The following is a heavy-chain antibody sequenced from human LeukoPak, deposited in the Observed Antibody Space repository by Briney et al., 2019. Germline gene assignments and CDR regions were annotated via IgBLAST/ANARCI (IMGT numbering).Heavy chain of an antibody. D-gene: IGHD1-1*01. V-gene: IGHV6-1*01. CDR1: GDSVSSNSAA. J-gene: IGHJ4*02. Sequence: SQTLSLTCAISGDSVSSNSAAWNWIRQSPSRGLEWLGRTYYRSKWYYDYAVSVKSRVNINGDTSKNQFPLHLNSVTPEDTAVYYCARDMNWNFDYWGQGTLVTVSS. CDR3: ARDMNWNFDY. CDR2: TYYRSKWYY.